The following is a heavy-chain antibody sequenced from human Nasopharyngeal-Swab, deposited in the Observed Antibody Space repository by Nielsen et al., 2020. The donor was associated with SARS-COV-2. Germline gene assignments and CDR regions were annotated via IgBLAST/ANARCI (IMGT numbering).Heavy chain of an antibody. CDR2: INAGNGNT. V-gene: IGHV1-3*01. CDR1: GYTFTSYA. CDR3: ARDRYSSSWYSTFDY. Sequence: ASAKVSCKASGYTFTSYAMHWVRQAPGQRLEWMGWINAGNGNTKYSQKFQGRVTITRDTSASTAYMELSSLRSEDTAVYYCARDRYSSSWYSTFDYWGQGTLVTVSS. D-gene: IGHD6-13*01. J-gene: IGHJ4*02.